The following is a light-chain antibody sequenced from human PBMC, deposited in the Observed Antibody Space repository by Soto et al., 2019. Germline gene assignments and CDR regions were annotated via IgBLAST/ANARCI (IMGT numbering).Light chain of an antibody. CDR3: AAWDDSLNGTV. CDR2: SNN. V-gene: IGLV1-44*01. Sequence: QSVLTQPPSASGTPGQRVTISCSGSSSNIGSNTVNWYQQLPGTAPKLLIYSNNQRPSGVPDRFSGSKSGTSASLAISGLQSEDYADYYCAAWDDSLNGTVFSGGTKFTVL. J-gene: IGLJ3*02. CDR1: SSNIGSNT.